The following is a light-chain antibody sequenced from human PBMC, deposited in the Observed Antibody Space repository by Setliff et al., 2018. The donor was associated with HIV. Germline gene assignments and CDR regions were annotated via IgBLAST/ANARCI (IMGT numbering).Light chain of an antibody. Sequence: QTVVTQEPAFSVSPGGTVTLTCGLTSCSVSTSNYPSWYQQTPGQAPRTLIYSTNIRSSGVPDRFSRAIVGNKAALTIAGAQADDESDYFCLLYLSSGIYVFGTGTKSPS. CDR2: STN. CDR3: LLYLSSGIYV. V-gene: IGLV8-61*01. CDR1: SCSVSTSNY. J-gene: IGLJ1*01.